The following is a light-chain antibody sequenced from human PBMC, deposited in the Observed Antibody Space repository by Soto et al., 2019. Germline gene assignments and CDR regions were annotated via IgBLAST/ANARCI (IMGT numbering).Light chain of an antibody. J-gene: IGKJ2*01. V-gene: IGKV1-27*01. CDR1: QGISNY. Sequence: DIQMTQSPSSLSASVGDRVTITCRASQGISNYLAWYQQKPGKVPKLLIYAASTLQSGVPSRFSGSGSGTDFTLTISSLQAEDVATYYCQKYNSAPSYTFGQGTKLEIK. CDR3: QKYNSAPSYT. CDR2: AAS.